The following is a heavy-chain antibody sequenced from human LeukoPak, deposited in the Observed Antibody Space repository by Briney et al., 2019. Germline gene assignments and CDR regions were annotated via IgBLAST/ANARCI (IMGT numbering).Heavy chain of an antibody. V-gene: IGHV4-61*01. CDR3: ARSRAFNSGAFDP. D-gene: IGHD1-26*01. CDR2: IYNGVNT. CDR1: GASVSSASY. Sequence: SETLSLTCTVSGASVSSASYWTWIRQPPGKGVEWSAHIYNGVNTNYNPSLKSRVTISVDTSKNQFSLRLNSVTAADTAVYYCARSRAFNSGAFDPWGQGSLVTVSS. J-gene: IGHJ5*02.